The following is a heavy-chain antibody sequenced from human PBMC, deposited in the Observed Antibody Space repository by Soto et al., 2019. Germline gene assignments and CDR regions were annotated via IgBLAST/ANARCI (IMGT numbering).Heavy chain of an antibody. CDR2: IYYSGST. D-gene: IGHD6-19*01. CDR1: GCPLSCYF. J-gene: IGHJ4*02. V-gene: IGHV4-59*01. Sequence: GQLQEAGPRPGEPSGAPVLHFTGSGCPLSCYFLSLIRQFPGEGLGLIGYIYYSGSTNYNPSLKSRVTISVDTFKNQFSLELSSVTAADTAVYYCARGSSGWPPRLDYWGQGTLVTVSS. CDR3: ARGSSGWPPRLDY.